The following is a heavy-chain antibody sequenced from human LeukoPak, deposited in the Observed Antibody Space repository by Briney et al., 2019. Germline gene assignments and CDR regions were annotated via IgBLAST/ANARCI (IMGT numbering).Heavy chain of an antibody. CDR1: GYTFTGYY. J-gene: IGHJ5*02. CDR2: INPNSGGT. Sequence: ASVKVSCKASGYTFTGYYMHWVRQAPGQGLEWMGWINPNSGGTNYAQKFQGRVTMTRDTSISTAYMELSRLRSDDTAVYYCARDVPGDNWFDPWGQGTLVTVSS. D-gene: IGHD3-10*01. CDR3: ARDVPGDNWFDP. V-gene: IGHV1-2*02.